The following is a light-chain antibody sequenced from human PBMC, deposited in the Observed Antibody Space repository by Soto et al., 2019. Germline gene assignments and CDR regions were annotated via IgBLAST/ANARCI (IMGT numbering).Light chain of an antibody. Sequence: EIVLTQSPGSLSLSPGERATLSCRASQSVDSSFFAWYQQKPGQAPRLLIYGASNRAPGIPDRFSGSGSGTDFTLTISRLEPQDFAVYYCQQYVSSVTFGQGTKVEIQ. CDR2: GAS. CDR1: QSVDSSF. V-gene: IGKV3-20*01. J-gene: IGKJ1*01. CDR3: QQYVSSVT.